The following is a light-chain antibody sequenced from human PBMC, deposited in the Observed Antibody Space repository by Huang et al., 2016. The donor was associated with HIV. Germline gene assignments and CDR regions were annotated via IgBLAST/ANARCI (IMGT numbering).Light chain of an antibody. V-gene: IGKV1-39*01. J-gene: IGKJ2*01. CDR1: QAIMSY. CDR3: QQSYSTPYT. CDR2: AGS. Sequence: DIQMTQSPSSLSASVGDTVTISCRASQAIMSYVSWYQQRPGRAPRLLISAGSRFQGGVASRFSGTGSGTEFTLTITSMQPEDFATYHCQQSYSTPYTFGQGTKLEIK.